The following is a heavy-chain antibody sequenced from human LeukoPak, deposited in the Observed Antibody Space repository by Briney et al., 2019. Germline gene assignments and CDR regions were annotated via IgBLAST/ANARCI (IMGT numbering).Heavy chain of an antibody. CDR3: ARSRGYCSGGSCYSGDY. CDR1: GGSISSGGYY. CDR2: INHSGST. D-gene: IGHD2-15*01. J-gene: IGHJ4*02. Sequence: SQTLSLTCTVSGGSISSGGYYWSWIRQPPGQGLEWIGEINHSGSTNYNPSIKSRVTISVDTSKNQFSLKLSSVTAADTAVYYCARSRGYCSGGSCYSGDYWGQGTLVTVSS. V-gene: IGHV4-30-2*01.